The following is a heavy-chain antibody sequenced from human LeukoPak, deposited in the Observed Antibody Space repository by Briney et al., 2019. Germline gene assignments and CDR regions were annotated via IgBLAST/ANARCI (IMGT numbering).Heavy chain of an antibody. CDR3: ARVAAATLTFDY. CDR1: GGTFSSYA. J-gene: IGHJ4*02. CDR2: IIPIFGTA. V-gene: IGHV1-69*05. Sequence: SVKVSCKASGGTFSSYAISWVRQAPGQGLEWMGGIIPIFGTANYAQKFQGRVTITTVESTSTAYMELSSLRSEDTAVYYCARVAAATLTFDYWGQGTLVTVSS. D-gene: IGHD2-15*01.